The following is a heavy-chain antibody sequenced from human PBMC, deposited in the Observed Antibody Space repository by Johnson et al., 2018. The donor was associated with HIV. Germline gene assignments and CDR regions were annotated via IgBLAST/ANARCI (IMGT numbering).Heavy chain of an antibody. Sequence: VQVVESGGGVVQPGRSLRLSCAASGFTFSSYGMHWVRQAPGKGLEWVAVIWYDGSNKYYADSVKGRFTISRDNSKNTLNLQMNSLRAEDTAVYYCAKDPNRWEQLAYAFDIWGQGTMVTVSS. J-gene: IGHJ3*02. D-gene: IGHD6-6*01. CDR3: AKDPNRWEQLAYAFDI. CDR1: GFTFSSYG. V-gene: IGHV3-33*06. CDR2: IWYDGSNK.